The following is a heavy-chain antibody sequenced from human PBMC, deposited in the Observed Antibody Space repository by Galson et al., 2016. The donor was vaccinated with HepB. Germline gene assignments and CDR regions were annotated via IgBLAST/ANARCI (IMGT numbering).Heavy chain of an antibody. Sequence: SAKASCKVSGYTLTELSMHWVRQAPGKGLEWMGGFDPEDGERMYAEKFQGRVTMTEDTSTDTAYMDLSSLRSEDTAVYYCAVVMVDLELDAFDFWGQGTMVTVSS. CDR1: GYTLTELS. CDR2: FDPEDGER. CDR3: AVVMVDLELDAFDF. V-gene: IGHV1-24*01. J-gene: IGHJ3*01. D-gene: IGHD2-15*01.